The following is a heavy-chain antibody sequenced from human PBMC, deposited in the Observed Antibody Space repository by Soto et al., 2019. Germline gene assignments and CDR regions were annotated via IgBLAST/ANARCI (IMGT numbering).Heavy chain of an antibody. CDR2: ISYDGSNK. CDR3: ARDPGSWYFDS. V-gene: IGHV3-30*03. CDR1: GFTFSSYG. J-gene: IGHJ4*02. Sequence: SLRLSCAASGFTFSSYGMHWVRQAPGKGLEWVAVISYDGSNKYYADSVKGRFTISRDNSKNTLYLQMNSLRSDDTAVYYCARDPGSWYFDSWGQGILVTVSS. D-gene: IGHD3-10*01.